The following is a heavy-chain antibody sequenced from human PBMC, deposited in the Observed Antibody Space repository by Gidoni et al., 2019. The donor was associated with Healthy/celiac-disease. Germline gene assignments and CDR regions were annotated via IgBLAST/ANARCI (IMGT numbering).Heavy chain of an antibody. J-gene: IGHJ4*02. D-gene: IGHD2-8*01. CDR2: INPHSGGT. Sequence: QEQLVQSGAEVKKPGASVTVSCKASGYTFTGNYLHWVRQAPGQGLAWMGWINPHSGGTNYAQKFQGRVTMTRDTSISTAYMELSRLRSDDTAVYYCARELIHDYWGQGTLVTVSS. V-gene: IGHV1-2*02. CDR1: GYTFTGNY. CDR3: ARELIHDY.